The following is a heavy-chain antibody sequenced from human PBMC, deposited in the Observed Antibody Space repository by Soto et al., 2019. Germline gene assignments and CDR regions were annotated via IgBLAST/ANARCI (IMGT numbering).Heavy chain of an antibody. D-gene: IGHD3-16*01. CDR1: GYTFSIYG. V-gene: IGHV1-18*01. CDR2: ISAHTGIT. CDR3: ARVPGRWGNSYGMDV. J-gene: IGHJ6*02. Sequence: QVQLVQSGAEVKKPGASVKVSCKASGYTFSIYGITWVRQAPGQGLEWMGWISAHTGITNYAQEFQGRVTMTTDTSTSTASMELRSLKFDDTAVYYCARVPGRWGNSYGMDVWGQETTVTVSS.